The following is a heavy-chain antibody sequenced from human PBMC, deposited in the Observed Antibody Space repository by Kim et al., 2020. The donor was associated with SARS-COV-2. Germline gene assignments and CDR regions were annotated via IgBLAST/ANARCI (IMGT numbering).Heavy chain of an antibody. D-gene: IGHD5-12*01. Sequence: ASVKVSCKGSGYTFSNHVMNWVRQAPGQGLEWMGWINTNTGNPTYAQGFTGRFVFSLDTSVSTAYLQISSLKADDTAVYYCARGRDGYMAYWGQGTLVTV. J-gene: IGHJ4*02. CDR2: INTNTGNP. CDR1: GYTFSNHV. CDR3: ARGRDGYMAY. V-gene: IGHV7-4-1*02.